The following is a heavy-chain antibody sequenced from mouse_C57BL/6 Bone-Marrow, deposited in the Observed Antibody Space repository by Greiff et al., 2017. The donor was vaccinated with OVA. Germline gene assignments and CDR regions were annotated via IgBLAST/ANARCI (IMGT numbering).Heavy chain of an antibody. J-gene: IGHJ2*01. Sequence: QVQLQQPGAELVKPGASVKVSCKASGYTFTSYWMHWVKQRPGQGLEWIGRIHPSDSDTNYNQKFKGKATLTVDKSSSTAYMQLSSLTSEDTAVYYCTLVYYSNYVDFDYWGQGTTLTVSS. D-gene: IGHD2-5*01. CDR2: IHPSDSDT. CDR1: GYTFTSYW. CDR3: TLVYYSNYVDFDY. V-gene: IGHV1-74*01.